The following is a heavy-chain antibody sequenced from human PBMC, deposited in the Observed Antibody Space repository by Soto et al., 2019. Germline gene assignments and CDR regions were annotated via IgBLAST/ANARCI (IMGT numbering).Heavy chain of an antibody. CDR3: AKKFPGGGGATWDS. D-gene: IGHD1-26*01. CDR1: GFTFSIYG. V-gene: IGHV3-30*18. Sequence: QVQLVESGGGVVQPGKSLRLSCAASGFTFSIYGMHWVRQAPGKGLEWVAVISYDGSNIYYTDSVKGRFTISRDNSKTTLYLQMNCLRPEDTAVYYCAKKFPGGGGATWDSWGQGTLVTVSS. J-gene: IGHJ4*02. CDR2: ISYDGSNI.